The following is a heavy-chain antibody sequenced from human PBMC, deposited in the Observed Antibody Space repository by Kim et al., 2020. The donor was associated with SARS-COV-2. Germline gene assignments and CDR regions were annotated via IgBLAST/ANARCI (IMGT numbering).Heavy chain of an antibody. CDR1: GYIFTYHY. J-gene: IGHJ4*02. D-gene: IGHD6-13*01. CDR2: LNPGGGST. Sequence: ASVKVSCTASGYIFTYHYMHWVRQAPGQGLEWVGMLNPGGGSTSYAQRFQGRVTLTRDMSTSTVYMELKSLTPDDTAVYFCARGIAAADNPPEDWGQGTLVTVSS. V-gene: IGHV1-46*01. CDR3: ARGIAAADNPPED.